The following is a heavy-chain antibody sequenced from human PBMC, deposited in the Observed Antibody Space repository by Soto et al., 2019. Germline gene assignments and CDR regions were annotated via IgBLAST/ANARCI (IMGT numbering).Heavy chain of an antibody. CDR2: IYYSGST. CDR1: GASIDTGSYY. V-gene: IGHV4-31*03. J-gene: IGHJ6*02. Sequence: KPSETLSLTCSVSGASIDTGSYYWSWIRQHPGKGLEWIGYIYYSGSTYFNPSLRSRVTISVDTSRNQFSLKLRSVTAADTAIYFCARASPNYYYAMDVWGQGTTVTVSS. CDR3: ARASPNYYYAMDV.